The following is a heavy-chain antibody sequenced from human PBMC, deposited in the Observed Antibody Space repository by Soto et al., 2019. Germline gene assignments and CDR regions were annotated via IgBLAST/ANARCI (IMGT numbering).Heavy chain of an antibody. CDR3: ARGISPAVVVPAASCFDY. D-gene: IGHD2-2*01. CDR1: GGSFSGYY. Sequence: SETLSLTCAVYGGSFSGYYWSWIRQPPGKGLEWIGEINHSGSTNYNPSLKSRVTISVDTSKNQFSLKLSSVTAADTAVYYCARGISPAVVVPAASCFDYWGQGTLVTISS. J-gene: IGHJ4*02. CDR2: INHSGST. V-gene: IGHV4-34*01.